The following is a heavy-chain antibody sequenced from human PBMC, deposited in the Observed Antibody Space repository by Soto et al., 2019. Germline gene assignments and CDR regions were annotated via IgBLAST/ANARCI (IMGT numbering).Heavy chain of an antibody. Sequence: GGSLRLSCAASGFTFSSYGMHWVRQAPGKGLEWVAVIWYDGSNKYYADSVKGRFTTSRDNSKNTLYPQMNSLRAEDTAVYYCARDHESSSSLIDYWGQGTLVTVSS. CDR3: ARDHESSSSLIDY. J-gene: IGHJ4*02. V-gene: IGHV3-33*01. CDR2: IWYDGSNK. D-gene: IGHD6-13*01. CDR1: GFTFSSYG.